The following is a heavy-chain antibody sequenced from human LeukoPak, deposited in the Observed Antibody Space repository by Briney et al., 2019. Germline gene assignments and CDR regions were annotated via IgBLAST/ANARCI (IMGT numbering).Heavy chain of an antibody. CDR1: GYTFTSYG. Sequence: ASVKVSCKASGYTFTSYGISWVRQAPGQGLEWMGGIIPIFGTANYAQKFQGRVTITADESTSTAYMELSSLRSEDTAVYYCARARDYGGNSDYFDYWGQGTLVTVSS. D-gene: IGHD4-23*01. CDR2: IIPIFGTA. J-gene: IGHJ4*02. CDR3: ARARDYGGNSDYFDY. V-gene: IGHV1-69*13.